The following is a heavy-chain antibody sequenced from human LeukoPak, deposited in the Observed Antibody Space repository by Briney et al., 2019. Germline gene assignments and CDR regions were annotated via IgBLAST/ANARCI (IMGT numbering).Heavy chain of an antibody. V-gene: IGHV1-69*04. Sequence: GASVKVSCKASGGTFSSYAISLVRQAPGQGLEWMGRIIPILGIANYAQKFQGRVTITADKSTSTAYMELSSLRSEDTAVYYCARLTTVNYYYGMDVWGQGTTVTVSS. CDR3: ARLTTVNYYYGMDV. J-gene: IGHJ6*02. D-gene: IGHD4-17*01. CDR2: IIPILGIA. CDR1: GGTFSSYA.